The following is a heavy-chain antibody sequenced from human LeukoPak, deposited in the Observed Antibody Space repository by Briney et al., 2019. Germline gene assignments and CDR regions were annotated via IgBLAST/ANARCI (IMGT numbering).Heavy chain of an antibody. V-gene: IGHV4-4*07. CDR1: GGSISSYY. Sequence: SETLSLTCTVSGGSISSYYWSWIRQPAGKGLEWIGRIYTSGNTYYNPSLKSRVTMSVDTSKNQFSLNLSSVTAADTAVYYCAKDPTDFDSSGQTYFDYWGQGTLVTVSS. D-gene: IGHD3-22*01. CDR3: AKDPTDFDSSGQTYFDY. CDR2: IYTSGNT. J-gene: IGHJ4*02.